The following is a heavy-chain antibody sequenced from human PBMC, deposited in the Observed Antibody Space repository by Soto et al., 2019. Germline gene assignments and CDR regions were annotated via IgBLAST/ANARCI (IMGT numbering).Heavy chain of an antibody. V-gene: IGHV1-69*13. J-gene: IGHJ4*02. CDR3: ARERSGYDTYYFDY. Sequence: GASVKVSCKASGGTFSSYAISWVRQAPGQGLEWMGGIIPIFGTANYAQKFQGRVTITADESTSTAYMELSSLRSEDTAVYYCARERSGYDTYYFDYWGQGTLVTVSS. CDR1: GGTFSSYA. CDR2: IIPIFGTA. D-gene: IGHD5-12*01.